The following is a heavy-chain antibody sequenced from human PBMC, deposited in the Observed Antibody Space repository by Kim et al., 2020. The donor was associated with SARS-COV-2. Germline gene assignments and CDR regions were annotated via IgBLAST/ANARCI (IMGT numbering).Heavy chain of an antibody. Sequence: GGSLRLSCAASGFTFSSYAMSWVRQAPGKGLEWVSAISGSGGSTYYADSVKGRFTISRDNSKNTLYLQMNSLRAEDTAVYYCAKGPAAIFSALYYMDVWGKGTTVTVSS. J-gene: IGHJ6*03. CDR1: GFTFSSYA. CDR2: ISGSGGST. D-gene: IGHD2-2*01. CDR3: AKGPAAIFSALYYMDV. V-gene: IGHV3-23*01.